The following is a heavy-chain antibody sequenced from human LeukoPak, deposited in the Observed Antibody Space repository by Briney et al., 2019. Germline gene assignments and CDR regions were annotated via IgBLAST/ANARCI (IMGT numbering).Heavy chain of an antibody. CDR3: ARGRPTTSIAAAGVNWFDP. J-gene: IGHJ5*02. CDR2: IIPIFGTA. D-gene: IGHD6-13*01. Sequence: GASVKVSCKASGGTFSSYAISWVRQAPGQGLEWMGGIIPIFGTANYAQKFQGRVTITADKSTSTAYMGLSSLRSEDTAVYYCARGRPTTSIAAAGVNWFDPWGQGTLVTVSS. CDR1: GGTFSSYA. V-gene: IGHV1-69*06.